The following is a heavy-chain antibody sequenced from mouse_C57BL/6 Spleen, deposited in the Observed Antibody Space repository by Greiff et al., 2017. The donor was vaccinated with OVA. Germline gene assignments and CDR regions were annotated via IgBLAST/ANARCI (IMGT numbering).Heavy chain of an antibody. D-gene: IGHD2-1*01. V-gene: IGHV1-62-2*01. CDR2: FYPGSGSI. J-gene: IGHJ2*01. CDR3: ARHEEGYGTLDY. CDR1: GYTFTEYT. Sequence: QQSCKASGYTFTEYTIHWVKQRSGQGLEWIGWFYPGSGSIKYNEKFKDKATLTADKSSSTVYMELSRLTSEDSAVYFCARHEEGYGTLDYWGQGTTLTVSS.